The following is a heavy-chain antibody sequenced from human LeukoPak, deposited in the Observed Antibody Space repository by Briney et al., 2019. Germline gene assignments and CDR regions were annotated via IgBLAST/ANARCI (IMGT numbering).Heavy chain of an antibody. CDR1: GFTFGSHA. CDR3: GKTTVGYSSGQKPAWPVDY. D-gene: IGHD5-18*01. V-gene: IGHV3-23*01. J-gene: IGHJ4*02. Sequence: RGSLRLSCEASGFTFGSHAMYWVRQAPGKGLEWVAGIFGSGGSPHYADSVKGRFIISRDNPRNTVYLQINSLRDEDTAVYYCGKTTVGYSSGQKPAWPVDYWGQGTLVTVSS. CDR2: IFGSGGSP.